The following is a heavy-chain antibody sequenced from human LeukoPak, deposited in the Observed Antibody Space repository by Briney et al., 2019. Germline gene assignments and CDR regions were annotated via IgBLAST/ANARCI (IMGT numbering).Heavy chain of an antibody. CDR1: GFTFSSYS. J-gene: IGHJ4*02. D-gene: IGHD1-26*01. V-gene: IGHV3-48*01. CDR2: ISSSSTI. CDR3: ARDQEGAKIDY. Sequence: GGSLRLSCAASGFTFSSYSMNWVRQAPGKGLEWVSYISSSSTIYYADSVKGRFTISRDNAKNSLYLQMNSLRAEDTAVYYCARDQEGAKIDYWGQGTLVTVSS.